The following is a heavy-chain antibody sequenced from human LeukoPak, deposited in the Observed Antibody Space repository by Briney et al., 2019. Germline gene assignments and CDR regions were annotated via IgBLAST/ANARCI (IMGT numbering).Heavy chain of an antibody. CDR3: ARGRRDGYRGGAFDI. CDR2: IYTSGST. CDR1: GGSISSYY. Sequence: PSETLSLTCTVSGGSISSYYWSWIRQPPGKGLEWIGRIYTSGSTNYNPSLKSRVTMSVDTSKNQFSLKLSSVTAADTAVYYCARGRRDGYRGGAFDIWGQGTMVTVSS. J-gene: IGHJ3*02. D-gene: IGHD5-24*01. V-gene: IGHV4-4*07.